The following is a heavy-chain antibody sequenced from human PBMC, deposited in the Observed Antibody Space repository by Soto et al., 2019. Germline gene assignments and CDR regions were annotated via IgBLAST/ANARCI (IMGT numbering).Heavy chain of an antibody. CDR1: GGSISSGGYY. J-gene: IGHJ3*02. CDR3: ARGGYYDSSGYPDAFDI. CDR2: IYYSGST. D-gene: IGHD3-22*01. V-gene: IGHV4-31*03. Sequence: KTSETLSLTCTVSGGSISSGGYYWSWIRQHPGKGLEWIGYIYYSGSTYYNPSLKSRVTISVDTSKNQFSLKLSSVTAADTAVYYCARGGYYDSSGYPDAFDIWGQGTMVTVSS.